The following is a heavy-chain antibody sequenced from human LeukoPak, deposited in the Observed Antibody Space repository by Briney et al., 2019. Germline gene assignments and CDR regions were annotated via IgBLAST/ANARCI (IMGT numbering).Heavy chain of an antibody. Sequence: PGGSLRLSCAASGFTFSSYSMNWVRQAPGKGLEWVSSISSSSSYIYYADSVKGRFTISRDNAKNSLYLQMNSLRAEDTAVYYCASGLYSSSSGWFDPWGQGTLVTVSS. D-gene: IGHD6-6*01. CDR3: ASGLYSSSSGWFDP. J-gene: IGHJ5*02. V-gene: IGHV3-21*01. CDR1: GFTFSSYS. CDR2: ISSSSSYI.